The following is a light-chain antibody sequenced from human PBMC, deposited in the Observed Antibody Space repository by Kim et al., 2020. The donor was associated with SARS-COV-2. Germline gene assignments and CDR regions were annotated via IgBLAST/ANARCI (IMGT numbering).Light chain of an antibody. CDR3: QQYASSPCT. J-gene: IGKJ1*01. V-gene: IGKV1-5*03. Sequence: EIELTQSPATLSSSPGERATLYCRASQSVSTCLAWYQQKPGKGPKLLIFKASSREGGVPSRFSGSGSGTEFTLTISSLQPDDFATYYCQQYASSPCTFGQGTKVDIK. CDR2: KAS. CDR1: QSVSTC.